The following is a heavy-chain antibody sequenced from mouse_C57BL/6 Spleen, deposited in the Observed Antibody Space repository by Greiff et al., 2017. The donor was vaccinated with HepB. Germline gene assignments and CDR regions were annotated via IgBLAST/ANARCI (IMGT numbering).Heavy chain of an antibody. V-gene: IGHV14-3*02. CDR1: GYNIKDIY. J-gene: IGHJ2*01. Sequence: EVQLQQSGAELVKPAASLKLSCTASGYNIKDIYIHWVKQRPEKGLERIRRTDPANGNTKYDPKFQGKATITADTSSNTAYLQLSSLTSEDTAVDYCRISTSNAWGQGTTLTGSS. D-gene: IGHD2-5*01. CDR2: TDPANGNT. CDR3: RISTSNA.